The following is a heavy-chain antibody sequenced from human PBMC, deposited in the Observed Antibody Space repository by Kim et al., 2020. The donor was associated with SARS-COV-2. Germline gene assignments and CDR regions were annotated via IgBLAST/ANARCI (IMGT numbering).Heavy chain of an antibody. Sequence: GGSLRLSCAASGFTFSSYAMSWVRQAPGKGLEWVSAISGSGGSTYYADSVKGRFTISRDNSKNTLYLQMNSLRAEDTAVYYCAISRRITMIVVVIPQYYFDYWGHGTLVTVSS. D-gene: IGHD3-22*01. J-gene: IGHJ4*01. CDR1: GFTFSSYA. V-gene: IGHV3-23*01. CDR3: AISRRITMIVVVIPQYYFDY. CDR2: ISGSGGST.